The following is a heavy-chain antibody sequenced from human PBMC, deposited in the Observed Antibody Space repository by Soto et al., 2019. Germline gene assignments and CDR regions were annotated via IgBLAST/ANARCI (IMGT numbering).Heavy chain of an antibody. V-gene: IGHV3-11*01. D-gene: IGHD3-22*01. CDR1: GFTVSSNY. Sequence: GSLRLSCAASGFTVSSNYMSWIRQAPGKGLEWVSYISSSGSIIYYADSVKGRFTISRDNAKNSLYLQMNSLRAEDTAVYYCARDLGYYDSSGYFDYWGQGTLVTVSS. J-gene: IGHJ4*02. CDR3: ARDLGYYDSSGYFDY. CDR2: ISSSGSII.